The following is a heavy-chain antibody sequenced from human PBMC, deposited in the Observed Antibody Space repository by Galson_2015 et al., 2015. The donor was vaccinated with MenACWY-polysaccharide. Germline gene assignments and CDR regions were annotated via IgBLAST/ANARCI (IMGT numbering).Heavy chain of an antibody. CDR2: INSNTGNP. CDR1: GYTFTTYA. Sequence: SVKVSCKASGYTFTTYAMNWVRQAPGQGLEWVGGINSNTGNPGYAQGFTGRFVISLDTSVSTAHLQISSLEAEDTAVYYCALDSFTSGYFLAWGQGTLVTVSS. CDR3: ALDSFTSGYFLA. D-gene: IGHD3-22*01. J-gene: IGHJ5*02. V-gene: IGHV7-4-1*02.